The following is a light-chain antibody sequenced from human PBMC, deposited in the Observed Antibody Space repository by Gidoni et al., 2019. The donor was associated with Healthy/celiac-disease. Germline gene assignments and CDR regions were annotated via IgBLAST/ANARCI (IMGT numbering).Light chain of an antibody. V-gene: IGKV4-1*01. CDR2: WAS. CDR3: QQYYSAPQT. CDR1: QSVLYSSNNKNY. J-gene: IGKJ1*01. Sequence: DIVMTQSPDSLAVSLGERATINCKSSQSVLYSSNNKNYLAWYRQKPGQPPKLLIYWASTRESGVPDRFSGSGSGTYFTLTINSLQAEDVAVYYCQQYYSAPQTFXXXTKVEIK.